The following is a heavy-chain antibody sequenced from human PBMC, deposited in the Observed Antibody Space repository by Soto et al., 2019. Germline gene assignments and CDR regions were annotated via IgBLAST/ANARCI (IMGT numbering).Heavy chain of an antibody. J-gene: IGHJ4*02. CDR2: IWYDGSNK. CDR1: GFTFSSYG. Sequence: QVQLVESGGGVVQPGRSLRLSCAASGFTFSSYGMQMVRQAPGKGLEWVAVIWYDGSNKYYADSVKVRLTISRDKSNNTLYLQMNSLRAGDTAVYLCARVGVRYSVEYSCGCWGRGTLVTGSS. D-gene: IGHD3-9*01. CDR3: ARVGVRYSVEYSCGC. V-gene: IGHV3-33*01.